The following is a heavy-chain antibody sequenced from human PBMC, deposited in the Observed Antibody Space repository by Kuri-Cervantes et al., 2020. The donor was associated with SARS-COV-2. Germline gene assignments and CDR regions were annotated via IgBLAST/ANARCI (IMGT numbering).Heavy chain of an antibody. Sequence: GGSLRFSCAASGFTFSSYSMNWVRQAPGKGLEWVSYISSSGSTIYYADSVKGRFTISRDNSKNTLYLQMNSLRAEDTAVYYCAKDHSNWNSYYFDYWGQGTLVTVSS. CDR1: GFTFSSYS. CDR3: AKDHSNWNSYYFDY. J-gene: IGHJ4*02. D-gene: IGHD1-1*01. CDR2: ISSSGSTI. V-gene: IGHV3-48*01.